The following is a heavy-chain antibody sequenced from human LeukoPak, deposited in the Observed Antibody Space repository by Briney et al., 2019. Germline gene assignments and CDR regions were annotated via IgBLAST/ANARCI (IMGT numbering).Heavy chain of an antibody. Sequence: PSETLSFTCAVSGYSISSGYYWGWIRQPPGKGLEWIGSIYHSGSTYYNPSLKSRVTISVDTSKNQFSLKLSSVTAADTAVYYCARVVPAIGYYYYYYMDVWGKGTTVTVSS. CDR1: GYSISSGYY. CDR2: IYHSGST. V-gene: IGHV4-38-2*01. CDR3: ARVVPAIGYYYYYYMDV. J-gene: IGHJ6*03. D-gene: IGHD2-2*01.